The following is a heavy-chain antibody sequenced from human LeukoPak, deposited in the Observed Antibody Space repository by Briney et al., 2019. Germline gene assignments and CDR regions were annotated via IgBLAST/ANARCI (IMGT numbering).Heavy chain of an antibody. J-gene: IGHJ4*02. Sequence: SETLSLTCAVYGGSFSGYYWSWIGQPPGKGLEWIGEINHSGSTNYNPSLKSRVTISVDTSKNQFSLKLSSVTAADTAVYYCARDIRGVSYWGQGTLVTVSS. CDR3: ARDIRGVSY. CDR1: GGSFSGYY. V-gene: IGHV4-34*01. CDR2: INHSGST. D-gene: IGHD1-26*01.